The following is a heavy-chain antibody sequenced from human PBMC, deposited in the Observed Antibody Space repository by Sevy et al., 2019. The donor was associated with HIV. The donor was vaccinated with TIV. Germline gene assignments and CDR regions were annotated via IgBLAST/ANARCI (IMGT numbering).Heavy chain of an antibody. CDR1: GFTFSSYG. J-gene: IGHJ4*02. CDR3: AKDPSPNYDSSGYPDY. CDR2: IRYDGSNK. V-gene: IGHV3-30*02. Sequence: GGSLRLSCAASGFTFSSYGMHWVRQAPGKGLEWVAFIRYDGSNKYYADSVKGRFTISRDNSKNTLYLQMNSLRAEDTAVYYCAKDPSPNYDSSGYPDYWGQGTLVTVSS. D-gene: IGHD3-22*01.